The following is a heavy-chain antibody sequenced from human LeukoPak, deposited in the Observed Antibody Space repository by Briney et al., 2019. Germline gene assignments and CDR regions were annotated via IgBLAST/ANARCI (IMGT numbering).Heavy chain of an antibody. J-gene: IGHJ4*02. CDR2: ISAYNGNT. V-gene: IGHV1-18*01. CDR3: ARDDPHRIAVASSFDY. CDR1: GYTFTSYS. Sequence: ASVTVSCKASGYTFTSYSISWVRQAPGQGLEWMGWISAYNGNTNYAQKLQGRVTMTTDTSTSTAYMELRSLRSDDTAVDYCARDDPHRIAVASSFDYWGQGTLVTVSS. D-gene: IGHD6-19*01.